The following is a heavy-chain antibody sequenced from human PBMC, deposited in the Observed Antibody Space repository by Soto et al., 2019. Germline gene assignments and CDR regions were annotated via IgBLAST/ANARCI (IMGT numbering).Heavy chain of an antibody. Sequence: ASVKVSCKASGYTFTSNDINWVRQATGQGLEWMGWMNPKSGNTGNAQKFQGRVTMTRNTSISTAYMELSSLRSEDTAVYYCARVKHSYGLPYYFDYWGQGTLVTVSS. J-gene: IGHJ4*02. V-gene: IGHV1-8*01. D-gene: IGHD5-18*01. CDR3: ARVKHSYGLPYYFDY. CDR2: MNPKSGNT. CDR1: GYTFTSND.